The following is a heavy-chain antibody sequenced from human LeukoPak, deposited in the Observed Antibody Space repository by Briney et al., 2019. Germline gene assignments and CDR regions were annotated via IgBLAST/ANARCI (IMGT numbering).Heavy chain of an antibody. V-gene: IGHV4-31*03. CDR1: GGSISSGGYY. CDR2: IYYSGST. Sequence: SQTLSLTCTVSGGSISSGGYYWSWIRQHPGKGLEWIGYIYYSGSTYYNPSLKSRVTISVDTSKNQFSLKLSSVTAADTAVYYCAKRRGDVGYFDLWGRGALVTVSS. J-gene: IGHJ2*01. CDR3: AKRRGDVGYFDL. D-gene: IGHD2-21*02.